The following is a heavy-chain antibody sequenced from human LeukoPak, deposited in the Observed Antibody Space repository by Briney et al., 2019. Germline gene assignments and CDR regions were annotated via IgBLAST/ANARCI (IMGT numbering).Heavy chain of an antibody. CDR2: IYYSGST. D-gene: IGHD6-19*01. Sequence: SETLSLTCAVSGGSISSSNWWSWVRQPPGKGLEWIGSIYYSGSTYYNPSLKSRVTISVDTSKNQFSLKLSSVTAADTAVYYCARQREQWLVSGPFDYWGQGTLVTVSS. V-gene: IGHV4-39*01. CDR1: GGSISSSNW. J-gene: IGHJ4*02. CDR3: ARQREQWLVSGPFDY.